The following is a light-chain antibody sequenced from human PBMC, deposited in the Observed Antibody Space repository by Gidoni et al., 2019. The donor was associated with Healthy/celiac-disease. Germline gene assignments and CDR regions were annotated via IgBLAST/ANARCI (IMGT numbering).Light chain of an antibody. CDR3: QQSYSTPFT. J-gene: IGKJ3*01. CDR2: AAS. CDR1: QSISSY. Sequence: DRVTITCRTSQSISSYLNWYQQKPGKAPKLLIYAASSLQSGVPSRFSGSGSGTDFTLTISSLQPEDFATYYCQQSYSTPFTFGPGTKVDIK. V-gene: IGKV1-39*01.